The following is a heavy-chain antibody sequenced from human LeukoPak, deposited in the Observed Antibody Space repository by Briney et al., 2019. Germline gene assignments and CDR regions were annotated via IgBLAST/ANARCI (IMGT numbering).Heavy chain of an antibody. CDR3: VKGYYDSIN. J-gene: IGHJ4*02. D-gene: IGHD3-22*01. CDR2: IWYDGSTK. Sequence: GGSLRLSCAASGFTFSSYGMHWVRQAPGKGLEWEAVIWYDGSTKYYADSVKGRFTISRDNSKNTLYLQMNSLRAEDTAVYYCVKGYYDSINWGQGTLVTVSS. V-gene: IGHV3-30*02. CDR1: GFTFSSYG.